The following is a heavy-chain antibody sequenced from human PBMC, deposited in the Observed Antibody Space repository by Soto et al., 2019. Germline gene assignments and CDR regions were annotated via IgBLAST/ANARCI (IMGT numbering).Heavy chain of an antibody. V-gene: IGHV4-34*01. CDR2: INHSGST. D-gene: IGHD3-10*01. Sequence: QVQLQQWGAGLLKPSETLSLTCAVYGGSFSGYYWSWIRQPPGKGLEWIGEINHSGSTNYNPSLKSXXTXSXGTSKNQFSLKLSSVTAADTAVYYCARVMVRGHVDYWGQGTLVTVSS. J-gene: IGHJ4*02. CDR3: ARVMVRGHVDY. CDR1: GGSFSGYY.